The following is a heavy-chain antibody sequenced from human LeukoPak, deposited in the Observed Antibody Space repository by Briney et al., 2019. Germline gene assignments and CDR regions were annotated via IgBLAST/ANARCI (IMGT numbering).Heavy chain of an antibody. CDR3: TTDSSLVATIPDY. CDR2: IKSKTGGGTT. Sequence: GGSLRLSCAASGFTFSNAWMSWVRQAPGKGLEWVGRIKSKTGGGTTDYAAPVKGRFTISRDDSKNTLYLQMNSLKTEDTAVYYCTTDSSLVATIPDYWGQGTLVTVSS. J-gene: IGHJ4*02. CDR1: GFTFSNAW. V-gene: IGHV3-15*01. D-gene: IGHD5-12*01.